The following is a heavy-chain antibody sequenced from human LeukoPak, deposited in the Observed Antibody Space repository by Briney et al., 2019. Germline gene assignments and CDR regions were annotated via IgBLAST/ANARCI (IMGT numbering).Heavy chain of an antibody. CDR2: TNPSSGGT. Sequence: ASVKVSCMASGYTFAGYYIHWVRQAAGQGVAWVGWTNPSSGGTNYAQNLQGRVTMTRDTSISTAYMELSSLRSDDTAVYYCAREEATVLTPGLAFDIWGQGTMVTVSS. CDR3: AREEATVLTPGLAFDI. J-gene: IGHJ3*02. D-gene: IGHD4-23*01. V-gene: IGHV1-2*02. CDR1: GYTFAGYY.